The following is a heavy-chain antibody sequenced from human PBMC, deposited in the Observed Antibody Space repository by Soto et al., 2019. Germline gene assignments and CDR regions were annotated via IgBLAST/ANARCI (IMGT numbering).Heavy chain of an antibody. Sequence: EVQLVESGGGLIQPGGSLRLSCAASGFTVSRNYMSWVRQAPGKGLEWVSIIHSGGNTYYADSVKGRFTISRDNSKNTLYLQMNSLRPEDTAVYYCAREAVAVAGTSNDYYYGMDVWGQGTTVTVSS. CDR1: GFTVSRNY. CDR3: AREAVAVAGTSNDYYYGMDV. CDR2: IHSGGNT. D-gene: IGHD6-19*01. J-gene: IGHJ6*02. V-gene: IGHV3-53*01.